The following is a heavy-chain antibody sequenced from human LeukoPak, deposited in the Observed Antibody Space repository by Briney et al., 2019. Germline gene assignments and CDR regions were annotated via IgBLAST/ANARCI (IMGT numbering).Heavy chain of an antibody. CDR1: GYTLTELS. CDR2: FDPEDGET. Sequence: AASVKVSCKVSGYTLTELSMHWVRQAPGKGLEWMGGFDPEDGETIYAQKFQGRVTMTEDTSTDTAYMELSSLRSEDTAVYYCAREQVVVAATPDYYYYYYGMDVWGQGTTVTVSS. J-gene: IGHJ6*02. V-gene: IGHV1-24*01. CDR3: AREQVVVAATPDYYYYYYGMDV. D-gene: IGHD2-15*01.